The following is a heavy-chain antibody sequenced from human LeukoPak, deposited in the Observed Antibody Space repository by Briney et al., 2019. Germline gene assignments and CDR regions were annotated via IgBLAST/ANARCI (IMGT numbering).Heavy chain of an antibody. V-gene: IGHV1-2*02. D-gene: IGHD3-22*01. Sequence: ASVKVSCKASGYTFTGCYMHWVRQAPGQGLEWMGWINPNSGGTNYAQKFQGRVTMTRDTSISTAYMELSRLRSDDTAVYYCARLDYYGSSGQFDYWGQGTLVTVSS. CDR2: INPNSGGT. J-gene: IGHJ4*02. CDR1: GYTFTGCY. CDR3: ARLDYYGSSGQFDY.